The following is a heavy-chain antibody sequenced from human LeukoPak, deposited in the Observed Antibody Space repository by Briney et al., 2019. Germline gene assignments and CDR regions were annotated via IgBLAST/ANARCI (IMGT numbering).Heavy chain of an antibody. CDR1: GGSISSYY. D-gene: IGHD2-2*01. J-gene: IGHJ6*03. V-gene: IGHV4-59*01. Sequence: PSETLSLTCTVSGGSISSYYWSWIRQPPGKGLEWIGYIYYSGSTNYNTSLQSRVTISVDTSKNQFSLKLSSVTAADTAVYYCARFGVVVPAAMGYYYYYYMDVWGKGTTVTVSS. CDR2: IYYSGST. CDR3: ARFGVVVPAAMGYYYYYYMDV.